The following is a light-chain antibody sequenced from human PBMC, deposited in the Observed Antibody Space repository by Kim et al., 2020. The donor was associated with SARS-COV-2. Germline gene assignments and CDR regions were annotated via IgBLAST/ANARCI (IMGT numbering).Light chain of an antibody. V-gene: IGLV4-69*01. CDR2: LKSDGSH. J-gene: IGLJ3*02. Sequence: QLVLTQSRSASASLGASVKLTCTLSSGHSSYAIAWHQQQPEKGPRYLMKLKSDGSHSKGDGIPDRFSGSSSGAERYLTISSLQSEDEADYYCQTWGTGWVFGGGTQLTVL. CDR1: SGHSSYA. CDR3: QTWGTGWV.